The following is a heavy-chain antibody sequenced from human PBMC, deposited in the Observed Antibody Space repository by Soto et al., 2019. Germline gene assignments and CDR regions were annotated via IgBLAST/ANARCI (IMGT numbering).Heavy chain of an antibody. J-gene: IGHJ3*02. CDR1: GFTFNRFT. D-gene: IGHD4-17*01. CDR3: ARDSGYGDYTYAAFDI. CDR2: ISSSSSTI. V-gene: IGHV3-48*02. Sequence: GGSLRLSCAASGFTFNRFTMNWVRQAPGKGLEWVSCISSSSSTIYYADSVKGRFTISRDNAKNSLYLQMNSLRDEDTAVYYCARDSGYGDYTYAAFDIWGQGTMVTVSS.